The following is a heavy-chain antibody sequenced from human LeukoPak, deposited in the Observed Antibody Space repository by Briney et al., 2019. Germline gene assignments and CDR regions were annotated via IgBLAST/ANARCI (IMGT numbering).Heavy chain of an antibody. V-gene: IGHV4-4*07. D-gene: IGHD6-19*01. CDR3: ARDKRVAVAGTYIYYYYMDV. CDR1: GGSISSYY. Sequence: SETLSLTCTVSGGSISSYYWSWIRQPAGKGLEWIGRIYISGSGSTDYNPSLKSRVTMSVDTSKNQFSLKLSSVTAADTAVYYCARDKRVAVAGTYIYYYYMDVWGNGTTVTISS. J-gene: IGHJ6*03. CDR2: IYISGSGST.